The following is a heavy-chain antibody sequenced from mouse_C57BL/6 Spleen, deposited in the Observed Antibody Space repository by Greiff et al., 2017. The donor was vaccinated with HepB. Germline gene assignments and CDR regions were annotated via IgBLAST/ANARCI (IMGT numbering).Heavy chain of an antibody. Sequence: EVQLQQSGPELVKPWASVKISCKASGYSFTGYYMNWVKQSPEKSLEWIGEINPSTGGTTYNQKFKAKATLTVDKSSSTAYMQLKSLTSEDCAVYYCARTSAYDYWGQGTTLTVSS. CDR2: INPSTGGT. CDR1: GYSFTGYY. J-gene: IGHJ2*01. V-gene: IGHV1-42*01. CDR3: ARTSAYDY.